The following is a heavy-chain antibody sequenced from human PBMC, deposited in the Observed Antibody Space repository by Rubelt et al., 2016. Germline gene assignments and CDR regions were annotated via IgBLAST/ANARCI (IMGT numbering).Heavy chain of an antibody. Sequence: QITLKESGPTLVKPTQTLTLTCTFSGFSLSTSGVGVGWIRQPPGKALEWLALIYWDDDKRYSPSLKSRLTITKDTSKNQVVLTMTNMDPVDTATYYWAHKWVGGYSYGYDYFDYWGQGTLVTVSS. CDR3: AHKWVGGYSYGYDYFDY. CDR2: IYWDDDK. CDR1: GFSLSTSGVG. J-gene: IGHJ4*02. D-gene: IGHD5-18*01. V-gene: IGHV2-5*02.